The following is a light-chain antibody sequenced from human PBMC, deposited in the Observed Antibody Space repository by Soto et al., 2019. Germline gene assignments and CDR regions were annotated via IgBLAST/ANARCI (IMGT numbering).Light chain of an antibody. J-gene: IGLJ2*01. CDR3: CSYAGSSAL. CDR1: SSDVGSYNL. CDR2: DGS. V-gene: IGLV2-23*01. Sequence: QSVLTQPASVSGSPGQSITISCTGTSSDVGSYNLVSWYQQHPGKAPKLMIYDGSKRPSGVSNRFSGSKSGNTASLTISGLQAEDEAYYYCCSYAGSSALFGGGTKVTVL.